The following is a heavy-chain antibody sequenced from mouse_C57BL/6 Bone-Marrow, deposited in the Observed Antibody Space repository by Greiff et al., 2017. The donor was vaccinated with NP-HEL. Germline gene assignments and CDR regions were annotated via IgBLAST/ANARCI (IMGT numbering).Heavy chain of an antibody. CDR3: VRRGYFDD. CDR1: GFSFTTYA. V-gene: IGHV10-1*01. D-gene: IGHD1-1*02. CDR2: IRSKSNNYAT. Sequence: DVQLQESGGGLVQPKGSLKLSCAASGFSFTTYAMNWVRQAPGKGLEWVARIRSKSNNYATYYADSVKDRFTISRDDSESMLYLQMNNVKTEDTAMYYCVRRGYFDDWGQGTTLTVSS. J-gene: IGHJ2*01.